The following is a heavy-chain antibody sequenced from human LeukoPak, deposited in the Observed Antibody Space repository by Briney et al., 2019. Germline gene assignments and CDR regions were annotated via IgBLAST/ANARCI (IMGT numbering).Heavy chain of an antibody. Sequence: SETLSLTCTVSGGSISSSSYYWGWIRQPPGKGLEWIGSIYYSGSTYYNPSLKSRVTISVDTSKNQFSLKLSSVTAADTAVYSCARRGTATVFDYWGQGTLVTVSS. CDR1: GGSISSSSYY. CDR3: ARRGTATVFDY. J-gene: IGHJ4*02. CDR2: IYYSGST. V-gene: IGHV4-39*01. D-gene: IGHD1-7*01.